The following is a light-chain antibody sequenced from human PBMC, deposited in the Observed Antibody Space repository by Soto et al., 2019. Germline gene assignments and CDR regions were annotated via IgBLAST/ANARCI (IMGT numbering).Light chain of an antibody. CDR1: QSIDTW. V-gene: IGKV1-5*03. CDR3: QQYVKYPVT. Sequence: DIQMTQSPSTLSASVGDRVTITCRANQSIDTWLAWYQHKPGKAPKFLIYMASSLENGVPSRFSGSGSGTEFTLTISSLQPDDFATYVCQQYVKYPVTFGQGTKVEIK. J-gene: IGKJ1*01. CDR2: MAS.